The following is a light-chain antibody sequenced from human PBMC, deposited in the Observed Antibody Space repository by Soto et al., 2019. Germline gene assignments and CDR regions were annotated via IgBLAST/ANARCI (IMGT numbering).Light chain of an antibody. CDR2: GAS. J-gene: IGKJ1*01. V-gene: IGKV3-20*01. CDR3: QQYGSXLWT. CDR1: QSVSSSY. Sequence: EIVLTQSPGTLSLSPGERATLSCRASQSVSSSYLAWYQQKPGQAPRLLIYGASSRATGIPDRFSGSGSGTDFTLIISRLEPEDFAVYYCQQYGSXLWTFGQGTKVDIK.